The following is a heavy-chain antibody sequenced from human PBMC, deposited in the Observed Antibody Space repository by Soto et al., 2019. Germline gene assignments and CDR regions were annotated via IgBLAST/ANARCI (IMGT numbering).Heavy chain of an antibody. J-gene: IGHJ4*02. CDR1: GGSISGYY. CDR3: AAPPRY. CDR2: IYDSGST. D-gene: IGHD6-6*01. Sequence: QVQLQESGPGLVKPSETLSLTCTVSGGSISGYYWNWIRQPPGKGLEWIGYIYDSGSTNYNPSLKSXVTISVDTSKNQFSLKLTSVTAADTAVYYCAAPPRYWGQGTLVTVSS. V-gene: IGHV4-59*01.